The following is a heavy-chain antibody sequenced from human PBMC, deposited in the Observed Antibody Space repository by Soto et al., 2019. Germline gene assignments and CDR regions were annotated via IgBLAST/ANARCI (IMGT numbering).Heavy chain of an antibody. CDR1: GFTFSSYA. V-gene: IGHV3-30-3*01. CDR2: ISYDGSNK. D-gene: IGHD4-17*01. CDR3: ARDLSSYGDYGLDY. J-gene: IGHJ4*02. Sequence: QVQLVESGGGVVQPGRSLRLSCAASGFTFSSYAMHWVRQAPGKGLEWVAVISYDGSNKYYADSVKGRFTISRDNSKNTLYLQMNSLRAEDTAVYYCARDLSSYGDYGLDYWGQGTLVTVSS.